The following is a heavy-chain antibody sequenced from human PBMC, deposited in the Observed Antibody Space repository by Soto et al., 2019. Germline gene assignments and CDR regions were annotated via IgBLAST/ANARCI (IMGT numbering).Heavy chain of an antibody. V-gene: IGHV3-33*01. CDR3: ERDIGFNYDLDF. Sequence: GGSLRLSCAASGFTFSSYGMHWVRQAPGKGLEWVAVIWYDGSNKYYADSVKGRFTISRDNSKNTLYLQMNSLRAEDTAVYYYERDIGFNYDLDFWGQGPTVPVSS. CDR1: GFTFSSYG. D-gene: IGHD1-26*01. CDR2: IWYDGSNK. J-gene: IGHJ6*02.